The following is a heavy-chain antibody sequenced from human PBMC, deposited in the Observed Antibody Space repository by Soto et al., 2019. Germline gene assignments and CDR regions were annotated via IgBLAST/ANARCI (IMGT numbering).Heavy chain of an antibody. D-gene: IGHD4-17*01. CDR2: ISSTSSYT. J-gene: IGHJ5*02. V-gene: IGHV3-11*05. CDR3: ARDPNSRCYGWFEP. Sequence: QVVESGGGLVKRGGSLRLSCAASGFIFGDSCMSWIRQAPGKGLEWVAYISSTSSYTDYADSVKGRFTISRDNAKNSLYLQMNSLRAEDTAVYYCARDPNSRCYGWFEPWGQGTLVTVSS. CDR1: GFIFGDSC.